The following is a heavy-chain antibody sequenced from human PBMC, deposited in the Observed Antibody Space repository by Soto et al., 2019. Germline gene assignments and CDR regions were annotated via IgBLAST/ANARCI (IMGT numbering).Heavy chain of an antibody. CDR2: IIPIFGTA. J-gene: IGHJ6*02. D-gene: IGHD3-16*02. CDR3: ARDRWPLDYYYGMDV. CDR1: GGTFSSYA. V-gene: IGHV1-69*13. Sequence: SVKVSCKASGGTFSSYAISWVRQAPGQGLEWMGGIIPIFGTANYAQKFQGRVTITADESTSTAYMELSSLRSEDTAVYYCARDRWPLDYYYGMDVWGQGTTVTVSS.